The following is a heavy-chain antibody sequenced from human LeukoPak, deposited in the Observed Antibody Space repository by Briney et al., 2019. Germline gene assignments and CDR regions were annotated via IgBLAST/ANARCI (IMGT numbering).Heavy chain of an antibody. J-gene: IGHJ6*03. CDR2: INHSGST. CDR3: ARLGGDYANYYYYYMDV. CDR1: GGSFSGYY. V-gene: IGHV4-34*01. Sequence: SETLSLTCAVYGGSFSGYYWSWIRQPPGKGLEWIGEINHSGSTNYNPSLKSRVTISVDTSKNQFSLNLSSVTAADTAVYYCARLGGDYANYYYYYMDVWGTGTTVTVSS. D-gene: IGHD3-16*01.